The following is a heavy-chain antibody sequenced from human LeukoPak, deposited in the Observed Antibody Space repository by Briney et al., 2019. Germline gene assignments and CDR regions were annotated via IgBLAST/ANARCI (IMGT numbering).Heavy chain of an antibody. CDR1: GDSISSYY. J-gene: IGHJ4*02. CDR2: IYTTGST. CDR3: ARADTVTHIFDY. D-gene: IGHD4-17*01. V-gene: IGHV4-4*07. Sequence: SETLSLTCTVSGDSISSYYWSWIRQPAGKGLEWIGRIYTTGSTNYNPSLKSRVTMSVDTSKNQFSLKLSSVTAADTAVYYCARADTVTHIFDYWGQGTLVTVSP.